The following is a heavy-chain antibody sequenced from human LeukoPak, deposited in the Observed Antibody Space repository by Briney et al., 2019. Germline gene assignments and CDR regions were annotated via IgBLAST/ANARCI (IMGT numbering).Heavy chain of an antibody. CDR2: ISGSGGST. J-gene: IGHJ4*02. V-gene: IGHV3-23*01. CDR3: AKLTGYYMAYYFDY. D-gene: IGHD3-9*01. Sequence: GGSLRLSCAASGFTFSSYGMSWVRQAPGKGLEWVSAISGSGGSTYYADSVKGRFTIPRDNSKNTLYLQMNSLRAEDTAVYYCAKLTGYYMAYYFDYWGQGTLVTVSS. CDR1: GFTFSSYG.